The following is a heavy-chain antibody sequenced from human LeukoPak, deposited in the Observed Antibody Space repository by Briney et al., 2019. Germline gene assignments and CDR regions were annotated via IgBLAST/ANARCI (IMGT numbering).Heavy chain of an antibody. D-gene: IGHD2-15*01. CDR3: ARDGPYSQPI. V-gene: IGHV3-21*01. Sequence: GGSLRLSCVTSGFTFGRHSLNWVRQAPGKGLEWVSSISGAGRYIFYADSVKGRFSISRDNAKNTLYLQMNSLRAEDTAVYYCARDGPYSQPIWGQGTMVTVSS. J-gene: IGHJ3*02. CDR2: ISGAGRYI. CDR1: GFTFGRHS.